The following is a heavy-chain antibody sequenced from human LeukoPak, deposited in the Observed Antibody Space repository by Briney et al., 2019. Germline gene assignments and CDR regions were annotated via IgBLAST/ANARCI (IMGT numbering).Heavy chain of an antibody. CDR1: GSSISNYY. CDR2: IYGSGTS. J-gene: IGHJ4*02. Sequence: SETLSLTCSVSGSSISNYYWTWIRQPAEKDLEFIRRIYGSGTSNYNPSLMSRVTISVDTSKNQFSLKLSSVTAADTAVYYCARGTIFGFSFDYWGQGTLVTVSS. CDR3: ARGTIFGFSFDY. D-gene: IGHD3-3*01. V-gene: IGHV4-4*07.